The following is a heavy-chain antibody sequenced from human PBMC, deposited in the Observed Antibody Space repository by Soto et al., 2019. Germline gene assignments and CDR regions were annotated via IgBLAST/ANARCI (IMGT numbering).Heavy chain of an antibody. CDR1: GFTFDDYA. CDR3: AKDRHLIAAAGYAMDV. J-gene: IGHJ6*02. CDR2: ISWNSGAI. Sequence: EVQLVESGGGLVQPGRSLRFSCAASGFTFDDYAMHWVRQAPGRGLEWVSSISWNSGAIGYADSLMGRFTISRDNAKNSLYLQMNSLRPEDTALYYCAKDRHLIAAAGYAMDVWGQGTTVSVSS. V-gene: IGHV3-9*01. D-gene: IGHD6-13*01.